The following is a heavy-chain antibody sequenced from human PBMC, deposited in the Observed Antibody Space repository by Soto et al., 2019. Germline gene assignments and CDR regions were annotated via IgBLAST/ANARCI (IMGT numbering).Heavy chain of an antibody. CDR3: AREGGTGQQLAYYYFDY. D-gene: IGHD6-13*01. CDR1: GGTFSSYT. V-gene: IGHV1-69*04. Sequence: ASVKVSCKASGGTFSSYTISWVRQAPGQGLEWMGRIIPILGIANYAQKFQGRVTITADKSTSTAYMELSSLRSEDTAVYYCAREGGTGQQLAYYYFDYWGQGTLVTVSS. CDR2: IIPILGIA. J-gene: IGHJ4*02.